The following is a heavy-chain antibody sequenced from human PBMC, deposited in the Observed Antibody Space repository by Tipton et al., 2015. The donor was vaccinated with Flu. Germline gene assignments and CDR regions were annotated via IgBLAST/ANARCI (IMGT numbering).Heavy chain of an antibody. J-gene: IGHJ4*02. Sequence: TLSLTCAVYGGSFSGYYWSWIRQPPGKGLEWIGESNHRGSTNYNPSLKRRVTIPVDTSKNQFSLKLRSVTAADTAVYYCARRVAGVGDYPFFFDYWGQGTLVTVSS. V-gene: IGHV4-34*01. D-gene: IGHD4-17*01. CDR3: ARRVAGVGDYPFFFDY. CDR1: GGSFSGYY. CDR2: SNHRGST.